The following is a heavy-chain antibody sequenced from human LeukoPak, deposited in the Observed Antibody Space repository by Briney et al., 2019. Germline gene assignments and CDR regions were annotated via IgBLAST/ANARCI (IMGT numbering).Heavy chain of an antibody. V-gene: IGHV4-34*01. CDR3: ARALLNVFGVVWEDRYYYYMDV. D-gene: IGHD3-3*01. CDR2: INHSGST. CDR1: GGSFSGYY. Sequence: SETLSLTCAVYGGSFSGYYWSWIRQPPGKGLEWIGEINHSGSTNYNPSLKSRVTISVDTSKNQFSLKLSSVTAAETAVYYCARALLNVFGVVWEDRYYYYMDVWGKGTTVTVSS. J-gene: IGHJ6*03.